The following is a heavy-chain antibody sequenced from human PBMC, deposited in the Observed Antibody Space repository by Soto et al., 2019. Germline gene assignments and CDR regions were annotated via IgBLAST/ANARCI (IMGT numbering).Heavy chain of an antibody. CDR2: ISYDGSNK. J-gene: IGHJ6*02. Sequence: SLRLSCAASGFTFSSYAMHWVRQAPGKGLEWVAVISYDGSNKYYADSVKGRFTISRDDSKNTLYLQMNSLRAEDTAVYYCARDRSPYGSGSYYGMDVWGQGTTVTVSS. CDR3: ARDRSPYGSGSYYGMDV. V-gene: IGHV3-30-3*01. D-gene: IGHD3-10*01. CDR1: GFTFSSYA.